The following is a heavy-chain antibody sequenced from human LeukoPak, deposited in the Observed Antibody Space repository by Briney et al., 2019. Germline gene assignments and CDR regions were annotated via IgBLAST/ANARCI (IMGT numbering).Heavy chain of an antibody. CDR2: IKQDGSEK. V-gene: IGHV3-7*01. J-gene: IGHJ5*02. CDR3: ARDWRLDWFDP. D-gene: IGHD3-3*01. CDR1: GFTFSSYW. Sequence: TGGSLRLSCAGSGFTFSSYWMSWVRQAPGKGLERVAIIKQDGSEKYYVDSVKGRFTISRDNAKNSLYLQMNSLRAEDTAVYYCARDWRLDWFDPWGQGTLVTVSS.